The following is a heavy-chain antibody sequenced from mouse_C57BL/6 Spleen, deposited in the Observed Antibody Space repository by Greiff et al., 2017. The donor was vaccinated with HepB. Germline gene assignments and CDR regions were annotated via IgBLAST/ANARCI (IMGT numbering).Heavy chain of an antibody. Sequence: EVQLQESGTVLARPGASVKMSCKTSGYTFTSYWMHSVKQRPGQGLEWIGAIYPGNSDTSYNQKFKGKAKLTAVTSASTAYMELSSLTNEDSAVYYCTRFPIYHRDFDYWGQGTTLTVSS. CDR3: TRFPIYHRDFDY. D-gene: IGHD2-14*01. CDR1: GYTFTSYW. V-gene: IGHV1-5*01. J-gene: IGHJ2*01. CDR2: IYPGNSDT.